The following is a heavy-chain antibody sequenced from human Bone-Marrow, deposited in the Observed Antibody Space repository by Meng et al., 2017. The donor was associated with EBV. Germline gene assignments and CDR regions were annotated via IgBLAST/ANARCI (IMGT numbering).Heavy chain of an antibody. V-gene: IGHV1-69*14. D-gene: IGHD3-10*01. CDR1: GGTCSSDA. Sequence: VQVEGSGGGVEKLGSSVTVSCKTAGGTCSSDAISWGRHAPRQGLEWVGVLVPMLGEPNYAKKFQDRVMTIAHKSTSIHYMELSSLRSDDTAVYYCASESGRGSNPDYWGRGALVTVSS. J-gene: IGHJ4*02. CDR2: LVPMLGEP. CDR3: ASESGRGSNPDY.